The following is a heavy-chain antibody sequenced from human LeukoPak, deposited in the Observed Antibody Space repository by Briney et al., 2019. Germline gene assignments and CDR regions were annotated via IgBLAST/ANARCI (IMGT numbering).Heavy chain of an antibody. V-gene: IGHV5-51*01. CDR3: ARPPSRGYSSSFEY. CDR1: GYSFPTYW. J-gene: IGHJ4*02. Sequence: GESLKISCNGSGYSFPTYWIAWVRQMPGKGLEWMGIIYPDESNIRYSPSFQGQVTISADKSISTAYLQWSSLKASDTAMYYCARPPSRGYSSSFEYWGQGTLVTVSS. CDR2: IYPDESNI. D-gene: IGHD2-2*03.